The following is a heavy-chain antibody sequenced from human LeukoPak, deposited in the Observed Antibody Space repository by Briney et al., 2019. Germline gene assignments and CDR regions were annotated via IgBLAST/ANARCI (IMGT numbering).Heavy chain of an antibody. CDR3: AGADYSSGWYNWFDP. CDR2: ISSNGGST. Sequence: PGGSLRLSCAASGFTFSSYAMHWVRQAPGKGLEYVSAISSNGGSTYYANSVKGRFTISRDNSKNTLYLQMGSLRAEDMAVYYCAGADYSSGWYNWFDPWGQGTLVTVSS. J-gene: IGHJ5*02. V-gene: IGHV3-64*01. D-gene: IGHD6-19*01. CDR1: GFTFSSYA.